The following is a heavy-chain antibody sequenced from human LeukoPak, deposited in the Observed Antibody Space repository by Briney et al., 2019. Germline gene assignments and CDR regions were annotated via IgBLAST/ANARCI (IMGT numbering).Heavy chain of an antibody. Sequence: GGSLRLSCAASGFTFSSYAMHWVRQAPGKGLEWVAVISYDGSNKYYADSVKGRFTISRDNSKNTLYLQMNSLRAEDTAVYYCARDPGIAVAGYGTFDYWGQGTLVTVSS. D-gene: IGHD6-19*01. V-gene: IGHV3-30-3*01. CDR1: GFTFSSYA. CDR3: ARDPGIAVAGYGTFDY. CDR2: ISYDGSNK. J-gene: IGHJ4*02.